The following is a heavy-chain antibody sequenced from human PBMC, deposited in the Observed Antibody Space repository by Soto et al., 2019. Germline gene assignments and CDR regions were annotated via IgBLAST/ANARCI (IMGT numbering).Heavy chain of an antibody. CDR2: ISYDGSNK. D-gene: IGHD3-3*01. J-gene: IGHJ6*02. V-gene: IGHV3-30-3*01. Sequence: VQLVESGGGVVQPGRSLRLSCAASGFTFSSYAMHWVRQAPGKGLEWVAVISYDGSNKYYADSVKGRFTISRDNSKNTLYLQMNSLRAEDTAVYYCARDTDYDFWSGYWAAWDYYYYYGMDVWGQGTTVTVSS. CDR3: ARDTDYDFWSGYWAAWDYYYYYGMDV. CDR1: GFTFSSYA.